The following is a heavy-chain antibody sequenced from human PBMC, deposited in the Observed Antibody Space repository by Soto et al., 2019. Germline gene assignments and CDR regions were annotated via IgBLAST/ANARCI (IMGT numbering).Heavy chain of an antibody. CDR2: ISSRGNS. V-gene: IGHV4-59*02. CDR3: ARDVRGSYYTMDV. CDR1: GDSVRSYF. D-gene: IGHD3-22*01. J-gene: IGHJ6*02. Sequence: QVKLQESGPGLVKPSETLPLTCTVSGDSVRSYFWNWMRQPPGKGLEWIGYISSRGNSNNNPALESRVSIAVDTSKNQLSLKLTSVTAADTAVYYCARDVRGSYYTMDVWGQGTTVTVSS.